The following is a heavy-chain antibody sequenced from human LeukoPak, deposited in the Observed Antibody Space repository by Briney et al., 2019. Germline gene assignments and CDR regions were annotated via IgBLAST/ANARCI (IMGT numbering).Heavy chain of an antibody. CDR2: ISSSSSYI. CDR1: GFTFSSYS. J-gene: IGHJ6*02. Sequence: GGSLRLSCAASGFTFSSYSMNWVRQAPGKGLEWVSSISSSSSYIYYADSVKGRFTISRDNAKNSLYLQMNSLRAEDTAVYYCARGKHRSGGTQPYYYYGMDVWGQGTTVTVSS. D-gene: IGHD1-14*01. CDR3: ARGKHRSGGTQPYYYYGMDV. V-gene: IGHV3-21*01.